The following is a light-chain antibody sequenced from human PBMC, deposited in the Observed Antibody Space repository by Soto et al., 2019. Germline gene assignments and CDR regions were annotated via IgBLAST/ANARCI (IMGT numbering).Light chain of an antibody. V-gene: IGKV1-5*03. CDR1: QSISSR. Sequence: DIQLTQSPATLSVSSGERVTLTCRASQSISSRLAWYQQKPGKAPKLLIYKASSLESGVPSRFSGSGSGTEFTLTISSLQPDDFATYYCQQYNSYSWTFGQGTKVDIK. J-gene: IGKJ1*01. CDR3: QQYNSYSWT. CDR2: KAS.